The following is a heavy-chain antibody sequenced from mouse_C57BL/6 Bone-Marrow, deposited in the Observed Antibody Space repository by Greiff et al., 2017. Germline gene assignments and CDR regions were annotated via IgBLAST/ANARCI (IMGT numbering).Heavy chain of an antibody. CDR3: ARRTMVTTDDYFDY. CDR1: GFTFSSYG. J-gene: IGHJ2*01. Sequence: EVKLVESGGDLVKPGGSLKLSCAASGFTFSSYGMSWVRQTPDKRLEWVATISSGGSYTSYPDSVKGRFTISRDNAKNTLYLQMSSLKSEDTAMYYCARRTMVTTDDYFDYWGQGTTLTVSS. D-gene: IGHD2-2*01. CDR2: ISSGGSYT. V-gene: IGHV5-6*02.